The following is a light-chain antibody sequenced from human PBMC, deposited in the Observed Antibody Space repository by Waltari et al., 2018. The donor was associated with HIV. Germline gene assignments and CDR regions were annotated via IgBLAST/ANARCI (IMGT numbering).Light chain of an antibody. CDR1: QRIRND. CDR3: QQRSNWPGT. V-gene: IGKV3-11*01. J-gene: IGKJ3*01. CDR2: DVS. Sequence: SSRASQRIRNDVAGDQQGPGLPPRLLIYDVSSRAAGVPDRFSGSGSGTNFTLSISSLEVEDFAFYYCQQRSNWPGTFGPGTRVDLK.